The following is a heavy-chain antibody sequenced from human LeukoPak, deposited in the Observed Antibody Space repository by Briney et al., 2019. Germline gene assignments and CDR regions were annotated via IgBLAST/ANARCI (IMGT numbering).Heavy chain of an antibody. CDR1: GGPISSYY. D-gene: IGHD6-19*01. J-gene: IGHJ4*02. CDR2: IYYSGST. CDR3: ARLYWGYSSGWSPDY. Sequence: KPSETLSLICTVSGGPISSYYWSWIRQPPGKGLEWIGYIYYSGSTNYNPSLKSRVTISVDTSKNQFSLKLSSVTAADTAVYYCARLYWGYSSGWSPDYWGQGTLVTVSS. V-gene: IGHV4-59*08.